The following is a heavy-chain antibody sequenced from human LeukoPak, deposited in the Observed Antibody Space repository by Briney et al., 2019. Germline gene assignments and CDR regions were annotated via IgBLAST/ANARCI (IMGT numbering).Heavy chain of an antibody. V-gene: IGHV1-18*01. CDR1: GYTFTSYG. D-gene: IGHD6-13*01. CDR3: AIQQQQVGPSEYFQH. CDR2: ISAYNGNT. J-gene: IGHJ1*01. Sequence: ASVKYSCKASGYTFTSYGISWVRQAPGQGLEWMGWISAYNGNTNSAQKLQGRVTMATDTSTSTAYMELRSLRSDDTAVYYCAIQQQQVGPSEYFQHWGQGTLVTVSS.